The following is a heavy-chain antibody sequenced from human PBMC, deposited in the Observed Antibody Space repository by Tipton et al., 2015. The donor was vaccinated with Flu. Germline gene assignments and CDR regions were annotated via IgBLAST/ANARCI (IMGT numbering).Heavy chain of an antibody. CDR3: ARLSYYDVDLKNFYFDY. V-gene: IGHV4-39*02. D-gene: IGHD3-10*02. J-gene: IGHJ4*02. Sequence: GLVKPSETLSLTCTVSSGSIRSTNYFCAWIRQPPGKGLELIGSIYPSGTTYYNPSLKSRVTISVDTSKSHFSLKLRSVTAADTAVYYCARLSYYDVDLKNFYFDYWGQGALVTVSS. CDR1: SGSIRSTNYF. CDR2: IYPSGTT.